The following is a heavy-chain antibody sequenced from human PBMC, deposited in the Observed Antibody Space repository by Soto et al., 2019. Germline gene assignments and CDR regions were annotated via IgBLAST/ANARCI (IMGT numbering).Heavy chain of an antibody. J-gene: IGHJ2*01. CDR1: GGSISSGGYY. Sequence: QVQLQESGPGLVKPSQTLSLTCTVSGGSISSGGYYWSWIRQHPGKGLEWIGYIYYSGSTYYNPSLKSRVTISVDTSKNQFSLQLSAVTAADTAVYYCAREGEWELLRDWYFDLWGRGTLVTVSS. CDR3: AREGEWELLRDWYFDL. V-gene: IGHV4-31*03. D-gene: IGHD1-26*01. CDR2: IYYSGST.